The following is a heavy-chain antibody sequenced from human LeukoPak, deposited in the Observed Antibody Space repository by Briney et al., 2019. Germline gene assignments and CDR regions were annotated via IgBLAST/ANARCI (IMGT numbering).Heavy chain of an antibody. V-gene: IGHV3-23*01. J-gene: IGHJ4*02. Sequence: GGSLRLSCAASGFTFSSYATSWVRQAPGKGLEWVSAISGSGGSTYYADSVKGRFTISRDNSRNTLYLQMNSLRAEDTAVYYCAKDIMITFGGVIVLPYYFDYWGQGTLVTVSS. D-gene: IGHD3-16*02. CDR3: AKDIMITFGGVIVLPYYFDY. CDR2: ISGSGGST. CDR1: GFTFSSYA.